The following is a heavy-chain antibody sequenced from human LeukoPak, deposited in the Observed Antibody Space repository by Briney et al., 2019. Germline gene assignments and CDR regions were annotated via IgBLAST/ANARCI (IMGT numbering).Heavy chain of an antibody. V-gene: IGHV7-4-1*02. CDR1: GYTFTSYA. J-gene: IGHJ5*02. CDR3: ARERPTVIVGATRKWFDP. Sequence: KVSCXXSGYTFTSYAMNWVRQAPGQGLEWMGWINTNTGNPTYAQGFTGRFVFSLDTSVSTAYLQISSLKAEDTAVYYCARERPTVIVGATRKWFDPWGQGTLVTVSS. D-gene: IGHD1-26*01. CDR2: INTNTGNP.